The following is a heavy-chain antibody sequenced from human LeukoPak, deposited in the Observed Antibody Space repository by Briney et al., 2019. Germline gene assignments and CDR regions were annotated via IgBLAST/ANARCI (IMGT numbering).Heavy chain of an antibody. CDR1: GGSISSSSYY. V-gene: IGHV4-39*07. D-gene: IGHD2/OR15-2a*01. J-gene: IGHJ6*03. CDR3: ARSNLAYYYYYMDV. CDR2: IHYSGST. Sequence: PSETLSLTCTVSGGSISSSSYYWAWIRQPPGKGLEWIGSIHYSGSTYYNPSLQSRVTISIDTSKNQFSLKLRFVTAADTAVYYCARSNLAYYYYYMDVWGKGTTVTVSS.